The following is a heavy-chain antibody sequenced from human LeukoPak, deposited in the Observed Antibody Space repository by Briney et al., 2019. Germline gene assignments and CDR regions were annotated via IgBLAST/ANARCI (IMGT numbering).Heavy chain of an antibody. J-gene: IGHJ4*01. D-gene: IGHD1-26*01. CDR3: ARGGGATDHFDY. Sequence: GGSLRLSCAASGFTFSNYAMHWVRQAPGKGLEWVAVISYDGRNKYSADSVKGRFTISRDNSKNTLYLQMNSLRAEDTAVYYCARGGGATDHFDYXXXXTLXTVSS. CDR1: GFTFSNYA. V-gene: IGHV3-30-3*01. CDR2: ISYDGRNK.